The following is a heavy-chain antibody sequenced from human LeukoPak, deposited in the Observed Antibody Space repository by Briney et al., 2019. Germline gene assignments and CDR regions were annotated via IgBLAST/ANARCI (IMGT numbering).Heavy chain of an antibody. Sequence: SETLSLTCTVSGDSINNYYWSWIRQSPRKGLEWIGYIYYSGSTKYNPSLKSRVIILVDTSKNQFSLKLSSGTAADTATYYCARHRGSGSPYFDYWGQGTLVTVSS. D-gene: IGHD3-10*01. CDR3: ARHRGSGSPYFDY. J-gene: IGHJ4*02. V-gene: IGHV4-59*08. CDR2: IYYSGST. CDR1: GDSINNYY.